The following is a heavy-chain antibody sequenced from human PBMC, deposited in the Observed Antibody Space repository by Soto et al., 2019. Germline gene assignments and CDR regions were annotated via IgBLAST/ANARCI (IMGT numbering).Heavy chain of an antibody. Sequence: GGSLRLSCEASRLTVSMYAMHWVRQAPGKGLEWVAVISEDGDNQYYGDSVKGRCTISRDTSQNTLHLQLNSLRVEDTALYCCVRDMPYYDLWYGYSGIFDSWGQGTLVTVSS. CDR1: RLTVSMYA. D-gene: IGHD3-3*01. CDR2: ISEDGDNQ. CDR3: VRDMPYYDLWYGYSGIFDS. J-gene: IGHJ4*02. V-gene: IGHV3-30*03.